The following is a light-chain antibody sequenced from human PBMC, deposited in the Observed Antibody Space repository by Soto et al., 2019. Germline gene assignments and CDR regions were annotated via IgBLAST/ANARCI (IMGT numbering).Light chain of an antibody. J-gene: IGKJ4*01. CDR1: QGISSN. CDR2: TAF. Sequence: DLQLTQSPSFLSASVGDRVIITCRASQGISSNLAWYQQKPGKAPKLLIYTAFTLQRGVPSRFSGSGSGTEFTLTIRSLQPEDFATYYCPQLNGYPLTFGGGTKVEIK. CDR3: PQLNGYPLT. V-gene: IGKV1-9*01.